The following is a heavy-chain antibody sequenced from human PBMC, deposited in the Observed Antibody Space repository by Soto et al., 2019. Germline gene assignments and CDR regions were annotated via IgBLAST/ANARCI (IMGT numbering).Heavy chain of an antibody. V-gene: IGHV5-51*01. CDR3: ARHGYCTNGVCHFGY. CDR2: IYPGDSDT. D-gene: IGHD2-8*01. CDR1: GYSFTSYW. Sequence: PVESQKVSRKGSGYSFTSYWIGWVRQMPGKGLEWMGIIYPGDSDTRYSPSFQGQVTISADKSISTAYLQWSSLKASDTAMYYCARHGYCTNGVCHFGYWGQGTLVTVSS. J-gene: IGHJ4*02.